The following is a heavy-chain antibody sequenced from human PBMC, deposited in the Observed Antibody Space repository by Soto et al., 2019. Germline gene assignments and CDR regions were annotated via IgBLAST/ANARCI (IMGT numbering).Heavy chain of an antibody. CDR1: GFTFSSYG. V-gene: IGHV3-33*01. Sequence: QVQLVESGGGVVQPGRSLRLSCAASGFTFSSYGMHWVRQAPGKGLEWVAVIWYDGSNKYYADSVKGRFTISRDNSKNTLYLQMNSLRAEDTAVYYCARGDTLGYCSSTSCYAYYYYGMDVWGQGTTVTVSS. CDR2: IWYDGSNK. D-gene: IGHD2-2*01. CDR3: ARGDTLGYCSSTSCYAYYYYGMDV. J-gene: IGHJ6*02.